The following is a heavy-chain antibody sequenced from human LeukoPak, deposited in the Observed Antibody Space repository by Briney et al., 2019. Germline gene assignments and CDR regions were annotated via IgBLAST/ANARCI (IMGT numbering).Heavy chain of an antibody. D-gene: IGHD3-9*01. V-gene: IGHV3-23*01. J-gene: IGHJ4*02. CDR3: AKGGARYFDWLAIDY. Sequence: GGTLRLSCAASGFTISSYGMNWVRQAPGKGLEWVSGISGRAGAGNTYYADSVKGRFTISRGNSKNTLYLQVDSLRAEDTAVYYCAKGGARYFDWLAIDYWGQGTLVTVSS. CDR2: ISGRAGAGNT. CDR1: GFTISSYG.